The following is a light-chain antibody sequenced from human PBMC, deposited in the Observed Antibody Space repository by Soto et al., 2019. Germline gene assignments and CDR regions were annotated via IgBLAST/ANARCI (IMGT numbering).Light chain of an antibody. Sequence: QLVLTQPPSVSGAPGQRVTISCTGSSSNIGAGYDAHWYQQLPGTAPKLLIYGNSNRPSGVPDRFSGSKSGTSASLAITGLQAEDEADYYCQSYDSSLTGFYVFGTGTKLTVL. CDR3: QSYDSSLTGFYV. V-gene: IGLV1-40*01. CDR1: SSNIGAGYD. CDR2: GNS. J-gene: IGLJ1*01.